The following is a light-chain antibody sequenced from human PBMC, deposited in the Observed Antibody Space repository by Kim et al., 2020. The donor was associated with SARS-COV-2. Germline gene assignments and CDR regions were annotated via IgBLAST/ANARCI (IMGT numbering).Light chain of an antibody. Sequence: GQSDTIACTGTRSDVGGYNYVSWYQQHPGKAPKLIIYEVSKRPSGVPDRFSGSKSGNTASLTISGLQGEDEADYYCCSYAGRYNLVFGGGTQLTVL. J-gene: IGLJ2*01. CDR2: EVS. V-gene: IGLV2-11*02. CDR3: CSYAGRYNLV. CDR1: RSDVGGYNY.